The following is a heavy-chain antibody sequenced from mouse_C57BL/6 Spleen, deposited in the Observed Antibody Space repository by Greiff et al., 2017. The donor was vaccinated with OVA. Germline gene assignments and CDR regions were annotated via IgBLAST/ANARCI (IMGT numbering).Heavy chain of an antibody. V-gene: IGHV1-54*01. J-gene: IGHJ4*01. CDR3: ARRGLRAMDY. CDR1: GYAFTNYL. CDR2: INPGSGGT. Sequence: ESGAELVRPGTSVKVSCKASGYAFTNYLIEWVKQRPGQGLEWIGVINPGSGGTNYNEKFKGKATLTADKSSSTAYMQLSSLTSEDSAVYFCARRGLRAMDYWGQGTSVTVSS. D-gene: IGHD2-4*01.